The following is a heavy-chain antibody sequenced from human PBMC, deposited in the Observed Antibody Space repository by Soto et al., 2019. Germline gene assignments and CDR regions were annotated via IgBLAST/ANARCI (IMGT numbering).Heavy chain of an antibody. D-gene: IGHD4-17*01. Sequence: EVQLLESGGGLVQPGGSLRLSCAASGFTFRNFAMSWVRQALGKGLEWVSGISSSGRSTYYADSVKGRCTISRDSSKNTLYLQINSLRAGDTATYYCAKHGREVPYGHVDVWGQGTPVTVSS. CDR1: GFTFRNFA. CDR3: AKHGREVPYGHVDV. V-gene: IGHV3-23*01. CDR2: ISSSGRST. J-gene: IGHJ6*02.